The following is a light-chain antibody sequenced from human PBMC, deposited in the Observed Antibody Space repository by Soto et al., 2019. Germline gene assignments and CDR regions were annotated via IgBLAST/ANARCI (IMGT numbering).Light chain of an antibody. CDR3: SSYTSSSNYV. J-gene: IGLJ1*01. Sequence: QSARTQPASVSGSPGQSITISCTGTSSDVGGYNYASWYQQHPGKAPKLMIYEVSNRPSGVSNRFSGSKSGNTASLTISGLQAEDEADYYCSSYTSSSNYVFGTGTKVTVL. CDR2: EVS. CDR1: SSDVGGYNY. V-gene: IGLV2-14*01.